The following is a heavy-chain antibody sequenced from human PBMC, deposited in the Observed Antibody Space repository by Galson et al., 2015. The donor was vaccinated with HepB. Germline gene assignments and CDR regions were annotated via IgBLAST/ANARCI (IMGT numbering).Heavy chain of an antibody. D-gene: IGHD3-3*01. J-gene: IGHJ3*02. Sequence: SVKVSCKASGSTFTSYYMHWVRQAPGQGLEWMGIINPSGGSTSYAQKFQGRVTMTRDTSTSTVYMELSSLRSEDTAVYYCARDQSKAYYDFWSGIRGRGAFDIWGQGTMVTVSS. CDR2: INPSGGST. CDR1: GSTFTSYY. V-gene: IGHV1-46*01. CDR3: ARDQSKAYYDFWSGIRGRGAFDI.